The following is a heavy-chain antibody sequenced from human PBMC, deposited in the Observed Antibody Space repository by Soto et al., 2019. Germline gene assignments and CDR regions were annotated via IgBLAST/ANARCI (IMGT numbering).Heavy chain of an antibody. V-gene: IGHV1-69*01. CDR2: IIPLFGTP. CDR1: GGIFSTYA. J-gene: IGHJ4*02. Sequence: QVQLVQSGAEVKKPGSSVKVSCKASGGIFSTYAISWLRQAPGQGLEWMGGIIPLFGTPNYAQRFQGRVTITADESTSRAYMELSRLRSEDTAVYYCARDRDDYGSGNYYNRIDFWGQGTLGTVSS. CDR3: ARDRDDYGSGNYYNRIDF. D-gene: IGHD3-10*01.